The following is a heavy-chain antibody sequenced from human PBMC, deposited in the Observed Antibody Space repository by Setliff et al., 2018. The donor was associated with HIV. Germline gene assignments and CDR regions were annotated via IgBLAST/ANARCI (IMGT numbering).Heavy chain of an antibody. CDR3: ARGALLAAFDFDH. CDR1: GYTFTTYS. V-gene: IGHV1-3*01. Sequence: ASVKVSCKASGYTFTTYSLHWVRHAPGQSLEWMGWINVGNGDTKYSRELQGRIIITRDTSANTAYMELSSLRFDDTAVYFCARGALLAAFDFDHWGHGILVTVS. J-gene: IGHJ4*01. CDR2: INVGNGDT. D-gene: IGHD3-10*01.